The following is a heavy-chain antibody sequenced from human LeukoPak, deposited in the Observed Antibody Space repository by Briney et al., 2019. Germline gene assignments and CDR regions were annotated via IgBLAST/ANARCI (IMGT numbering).Heavy chain of an antibody. D-gene: IGHD1/OR15-1a*01. J-gene: IGHJ4*02. CDR2: INWSGGRT. V-gene: IGHV3-20*04. Sequence: PGGSLRLSCAASGFTFDDYGMSWVRQAPGKGLEWVSGINWSGGRTGYADSLKGRFTISRDNVKNTLYLQMNSLRDEDTALYYCARDLTTSDNWGQGTLVTVSS. CDR3: ARDLTTSDN. CDR1: GFTFDDYG.